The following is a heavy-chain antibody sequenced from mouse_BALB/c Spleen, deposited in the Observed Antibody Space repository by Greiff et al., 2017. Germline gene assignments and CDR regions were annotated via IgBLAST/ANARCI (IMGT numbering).Heavy chain of an antibody. CDR2: ISSGSSTI. CDR1: GFTLSSFG. J-gene: IGHJ2*01. CDR3: ARSAGLGFDY. V-gene: IGHV5-17*02. D-gene: IGHD4-1*01. Sequence: EVQRVESGGGLVQPGGSRKLSCAASGFTLSSFGMHWVRQAPEKGLEWVAYISSGSSTIYYADTVKGRITISRDNPKNTLFLQMTSLRSEDTAMYYCARSAGLGFDYWGQGTTLTVSS.